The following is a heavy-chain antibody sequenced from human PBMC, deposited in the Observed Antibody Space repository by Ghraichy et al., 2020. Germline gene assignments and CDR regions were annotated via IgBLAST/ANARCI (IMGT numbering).Heavy chain of an antibody. V-gene: IGHV1-18*01. CDR2: ISAYNGNT. J-gene: IGHJ6*02. D-gene: IGHD6-13*01. CDR3: AREGHSSSSWLDYYGMDV. Sequence: ASVKVSCKASGYTFSINGISWVRQAPGQGLEWMGWISAYNGNTNYAQKFQGRVTMSTDTSTSTAYMELRSLRSDDTAIYYCAREGHSSSSWLDYYGMDVWGQGTTVNVYS. CDR1: GYTFSING.